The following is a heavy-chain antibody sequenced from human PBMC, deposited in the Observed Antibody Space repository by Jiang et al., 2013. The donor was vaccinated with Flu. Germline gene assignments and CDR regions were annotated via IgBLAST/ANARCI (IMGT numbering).Heavy chain of an antibody. D-gene: IGHD6-13*01. CDR1: GGAFSSYA. V-gene: IGHV1-69*06. CDR2: LLPIFDTT. Sequence: SGAEVKKPGSSVKVSCKASGGAFSSYAISWVRQAPGQGFEWMGGLLPIFDTTAYAQKFQGRVTITADKSTSTAYMELRSLRSEDTAVYYCAREGTGYSSSWFIAWGQGTLVTVSS. J-gene: IGHJ5*02. CDR3: AREGTGYSSSWFIA.